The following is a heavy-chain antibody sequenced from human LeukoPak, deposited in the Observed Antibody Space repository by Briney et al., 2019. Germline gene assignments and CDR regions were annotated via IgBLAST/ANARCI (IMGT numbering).Heavy chain of an antibody. D-gene: IGHD6-19*01. J-gene: IGHJ4*02. Sequence: PGGSLRLSCAASGYTFSRYWMSWVRQAPGKGLEWVSSISGGSDYIFYADPVKGRFTISRDNAKNSLYLQMNSLRVEDTAVYYCARIGSGWYWEYWGQGALVTVSS. CDR2: ISGGSDYI. V-gene: IGHV3-21*01. CDR1: GYTFSRYW. CDR3: ARIGSGWYWEY.